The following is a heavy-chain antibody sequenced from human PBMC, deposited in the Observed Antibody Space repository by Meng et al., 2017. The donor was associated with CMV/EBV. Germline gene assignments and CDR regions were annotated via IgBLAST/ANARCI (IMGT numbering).Heavy chain of an antibody. CDR1: GGSISIGDYY. D-gene: IGHD1-14*01. CDR3: ARVTSRVAGAFDY. V-gene: IGHV4-30-4*08. Sequence: VQPQQSAPGLRRPAQPRPPTCTGSGGSISIGDYYWSWIRQPPGKGLEWIGYIYSSGSTYYNPSLKSRVTISVDTSKNQFSLKLSSVTAADTAVYYCARVTSRVAGAFDYWGQGTLVTVSS. CDR2: IYSSGST. J-gene: IGHJ4*02.